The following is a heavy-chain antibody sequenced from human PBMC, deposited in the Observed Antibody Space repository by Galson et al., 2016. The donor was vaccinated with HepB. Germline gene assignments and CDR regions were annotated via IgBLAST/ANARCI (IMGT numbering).Heavy chain of an antibody. CDR3: ARVGSGGYSYGYGLYY. Sequence: SVKVSCKAAGYTFSTYSMHWVRQVSGQRLEWMGWINAGTGSTKYSQNFQGRITISNDISASTAYMELSSLKSEDTAVYYCARVGSGGYSYGYGLYYWGQGTLVTVSS. D-gene: IGHD5-18*01. J-gene: IGHJ4*02. CDR1: GYTFSTYS. CDR2: INAGTGST. V-gene: IGHV1-3*01.